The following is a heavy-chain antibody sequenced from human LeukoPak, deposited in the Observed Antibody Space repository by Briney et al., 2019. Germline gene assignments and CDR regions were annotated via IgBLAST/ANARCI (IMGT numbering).Heavy chain of an antibody. V-gene: IGHV3-11*04. J-gene: IGHJ6*04. CDR2: ISSSGIII. D-gene: IGHD3-10*02. CDR1: GFTFSDHY. Sequence: GGSLRLSCAASGFTFSDHYMTWSRQAPGKGLGWVSYISSSGIIIYYADSVKGRFTISRDNAKNSLYLQMNTLRAEDTAVYYCAELGITMIGGVWGKGTTVTISS. CDR3: AELGITMIGGV.